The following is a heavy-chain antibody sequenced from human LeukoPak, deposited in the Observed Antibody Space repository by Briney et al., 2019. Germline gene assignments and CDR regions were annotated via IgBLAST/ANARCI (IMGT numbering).Heavy chain of an antibody. CDR3: ARDPGSLPAAIGYCYYGMDV. D-gene: IGHD2-2*02. CDR1: GFIFENYA. CDR2: ISWNSGRI. J-gene: IGHJ6*02. V-gene: IGHV3-9*01. Sequence: GRSLRLSCAASGFIFENYAMHWVRQAPGKGLEWVSGISWNSGRIGYADSVKGRFTISRDNAKNPLYLQMNSLKTEDTALYYCARDPGSLPAAIGYCYYGMDVWGQGTTVTVSS.